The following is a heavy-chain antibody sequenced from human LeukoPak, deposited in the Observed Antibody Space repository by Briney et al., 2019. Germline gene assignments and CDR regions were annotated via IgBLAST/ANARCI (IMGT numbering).Heavy chain of an antibody. CDR3: ARGRGHIVVVTAAYFDY. D-gene: IGHD2-21*02. CDR1: GGSFSGYY. V-gene: IGHV4-34*01. J-gene: IGHJ4*02. Sequence: SETLSLTCAVYGGSFSGYYWSWIRQPPGKGLEWIGEINHSGSTNYNPSLKSRVTISVDTSKNQFSLKLSSVTAADTAVYYCARGRGHIVVVTAAYFDYWGQGTLVTVSS. CDR2: INHSGST.